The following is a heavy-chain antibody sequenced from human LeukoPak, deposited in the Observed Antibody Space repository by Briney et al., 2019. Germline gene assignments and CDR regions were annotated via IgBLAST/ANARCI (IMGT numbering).Heavy chain of an antibody. CDR1: GGSISSYY. CDR3: ARYFSRFLVAFDI. D-gene: IGHD3-3*01. V-gene: IGHV4-59*01. J-gene: IGHJ3*02. Sequence: PSETLSLTCTVSGGSISSYYWSWVRQPPGKGLEWIGYIYYSGSTNYNPSLKSRVTISVDTSKNQFSLKLSSVTAADTAVYYCARYFSRFLVAFDIWGQGTMVTGSS. CDR2: IYYSGST.